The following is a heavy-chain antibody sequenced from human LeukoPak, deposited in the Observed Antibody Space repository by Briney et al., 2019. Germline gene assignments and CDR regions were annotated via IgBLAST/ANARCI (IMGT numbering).Heavy chain of an antibody. Sequence: GESLKISCKGSGYSFTSYWISWVRQMPGKGLEWMGRIDPSDSYTYYSPSFQGHVTISADKSISTAYLQWSSLKASDTAMYYCATQSSGWNNWFDPWGQGTLVTVSS. CDR2: IDPSDSYT. CDR3: ATQSSGWNNWFDP. D-gene: IGHD6-19*01. V-gene: IGHV5-10-1*01. J-gene: IGHJ5*02. CDR1: GYSFTSYW.